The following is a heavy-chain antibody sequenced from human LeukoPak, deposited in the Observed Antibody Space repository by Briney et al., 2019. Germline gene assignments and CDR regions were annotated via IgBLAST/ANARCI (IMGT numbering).Heavy chain of an antibody. CDR1: GFTFSSKW. Sequence: GGSLRLSCAPSGFTFSSKWMSWFRQAAGKGLEWLAHIKPEESETYYVESVKGRFTISRDNAKNLVSLQMNSLRDGDTGVYYCATMVSIAGDSWGRGTLVTVS. V-gene: IGHV3-7*01. J-gene: IGHJ5*01. CDR2: IKPEESET. D-gene: IGHD2-21*01. CDR3: ATMVSIAGDS.